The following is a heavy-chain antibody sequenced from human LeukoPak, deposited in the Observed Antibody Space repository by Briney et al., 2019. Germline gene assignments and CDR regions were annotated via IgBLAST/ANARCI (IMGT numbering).Heavy chain of an antibody. CDR1: GGSISSYY. CDR2: IYYSGST. D-gene: IGHD3-10*01. J-gene: IGHJ6*04. Sequence: SETLSLICTVSGGSISSYYWSWIRQPPGKGLEWIGYIYYSGSTNYNPSLKSRVTISVDTSKNQFSLKLSSVTAADTAVYHCARGSRFNYYGSGSLYYYYGMDVWGKGTTVTVSS. V-gene: IGHV4-59*01. CDR3: ARGSRFNYYGSGSLYYYYGMDV.